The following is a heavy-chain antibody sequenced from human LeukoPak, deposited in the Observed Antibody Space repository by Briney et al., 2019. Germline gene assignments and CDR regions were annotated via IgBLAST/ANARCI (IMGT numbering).Heavy chain of an antibody. CDR2: INPNSGGT. CDR3: ARTSYSSSWYYFDY. V-gene: IGHV1-2*04. D-gene: IGHD6-13*01. CDR1: GYTFTGYY. J-gene: IGHJ4*02. Sequence: ASVKVSCTASGYTFTGYYMHWVRQAPGQGLGWMGWINPNSGGTNYAQKFQGWVTMTRDTSISTAYMELSRLRSDDTAVYYCARTSYSSSWYYFDYWGQGTLVTVSS.